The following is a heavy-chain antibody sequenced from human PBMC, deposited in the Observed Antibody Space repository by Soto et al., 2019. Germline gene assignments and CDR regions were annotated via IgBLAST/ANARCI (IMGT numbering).Heavy chain of an antibody. V-gene: IGHV3-23*01. Sequence: PGGSLRLSCAASGFTFSSYAMSWVRQAPGKGLEWVSAISGSGGSTYYADSVKGRFTISRDNSKNTLYLLMNSLRAEDTAVYYCAKGYYYDSSGYYAYWGQGPLVTV. J-gene: IGHJ4*02. CDR1: GFTFSSYA. D-gene: IGHD3-22*01. CDR3: AKGYYYDSSGYYAY. CDR2: ISGSGGST.